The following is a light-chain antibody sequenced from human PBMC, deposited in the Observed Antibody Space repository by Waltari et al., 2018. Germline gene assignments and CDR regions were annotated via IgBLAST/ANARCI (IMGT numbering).Light chain of an antibody. J-gene: IGKJ4*01. CDR2: KAS. CDR1: QSISSW. V-gene: IGKV1-5*03. Sequence: DIQMSQSPSTLSASVGDRVTITCRASQSISSWLAWYQQKPGKAPKLLIYKASSLQSGVPSRFSGSGSGTEFTLTISSLQPDDFATYYCQQSYMTPLTFGGGTKVEIK. CDR3: QQSYMTPLT.